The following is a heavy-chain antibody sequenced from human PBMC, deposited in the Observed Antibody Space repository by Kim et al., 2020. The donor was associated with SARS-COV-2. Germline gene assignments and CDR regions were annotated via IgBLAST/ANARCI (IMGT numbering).Heavy chain of an antibody. CDR2: ISYDGSIK. J-gene: IGHJ4*02. CDR3: AKERSGIVVVTATFDY. Sequence: GGSLRLSCAASGFTFSSYGMHWVRQAPGKGLEWVAVISYDGSIKYYADSVKGRFTISRDNSKNTLYLQMNSLRAEDTAVYYCAKERSGIVVVTATFDYWGQGTLVTVSS. CDR1: GFTFSSYG. D-gene: IGHD2-21*02. V-gene: IGHV3-30*18.